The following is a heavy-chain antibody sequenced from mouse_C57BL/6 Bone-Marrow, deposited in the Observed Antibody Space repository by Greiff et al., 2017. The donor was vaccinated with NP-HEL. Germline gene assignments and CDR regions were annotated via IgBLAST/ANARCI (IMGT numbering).Heavy chain of an antibody. J-gene: IGHJ3*01. V-gene: IGHV1-4*01. D-gene: IGHD1-1*01. CDR3: ARGGGSPFAY. Sequence: VQRVESGAELARPGASVKMSCKASGYTFTSYTMHWVKQRPGQGLEWIGYINHSSGYTKYNQKLKDKATLTADKSYSTPYMQLSSLTSEDSAVYCCARGGGSPFAYWGQGTLVTVSA. CDR2: INHSSGYT. CDR1: GYTFTSYT.